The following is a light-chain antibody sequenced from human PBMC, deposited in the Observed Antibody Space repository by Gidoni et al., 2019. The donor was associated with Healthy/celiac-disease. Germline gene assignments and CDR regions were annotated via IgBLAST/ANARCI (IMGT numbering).Light chain of an antibody. CDR2: VAS. CDR3: QQRSNWQDT. CDR1: QSVSSY. V-gene: IGKV3-11*01. Sequence: EIVLTQSPATLSLSPGERATLSCRASQSVSSYLAWYQQKPGQAPRLLIYVASNRATGIPARFSGSGSGTDFTLTISSLEPEDFAVYYCQQRSNWQDTFGQGTKLEIK. J-gene: IGKJ2*01.